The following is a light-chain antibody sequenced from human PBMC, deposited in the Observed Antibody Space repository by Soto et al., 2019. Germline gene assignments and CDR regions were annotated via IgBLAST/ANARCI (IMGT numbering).Light chain of an antibody. CDR3: QQSYTTLSIT. V-gene: IGKV1-39*01. CDR1: ESISRH. CDR2: AAS. Sequence: DIQMTQSPSSLSASVGDRVTITCRASESISRHLNWYQQKPGKAPKLLIYAASSLQNGVPSRFSGSGSGTDFTLTISNLQPEDFATYYCQQSYTTLSITFGQGTRLEIK. J-gene: IGKJ5*01.